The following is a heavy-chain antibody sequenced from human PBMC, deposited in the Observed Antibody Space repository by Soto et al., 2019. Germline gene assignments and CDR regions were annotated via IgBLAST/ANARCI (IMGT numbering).Heavy chain of an antibody. J-gene: IGHJ5*02. CDR1: GYTFIGYY. D-gene: IGHD1-26*01. Sequence: QVQLVQSAAEVKKPGASVKVSCKASGYTFIGYYIHWVRQAPGQGLEWLGTIKPGSGDTTYAQKFQARLTMTRDPSISTACWDLSSVISYDTVVYYCGRNSVGATSLGCFDPWGQGSLATVSS. V-gene: IGHV1-2*05. CDR3: GRNSVGATSLGCFDP. CDR2: IKPGSGDT.